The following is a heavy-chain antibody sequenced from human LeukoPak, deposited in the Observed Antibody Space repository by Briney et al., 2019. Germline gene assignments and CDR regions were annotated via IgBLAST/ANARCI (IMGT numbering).Heavy chain of an antibody. J-gene: IGHJ4*02. V-gene: IGHV3-30*02. CDR2: IRYDGSNK. Sequence: GGSLRLSCVASGFSFSIYGMHWVRQAPGKGLEWVAFIRYDGSNKYYADSVKGRFTISRDNSKNTLYLQMNSLRAEDTAVYYCAKRVVPAAIVYYFDYWGQGTLVTVSS. D-gene: IGHD2-2*01. CDR3: AKRVVPAAIVYYFDY. CDR1: GFSFSIYG.